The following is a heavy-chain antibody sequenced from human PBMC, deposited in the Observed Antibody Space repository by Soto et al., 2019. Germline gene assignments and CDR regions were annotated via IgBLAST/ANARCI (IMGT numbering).Heavy chain of an antibody. D-gene: IGHD6-19*01. CDR2: IYHSGGT. CDR1: GYSISSGYY. Sequence: SETLSLTCAVSGYSISSGYYWGWIRQPPGKGLEWIGSIYHSGGTYYNPSLKSRVTISVDTSKNQFSLKLSSVTAADTAVYYCARGGIAVAKYNWFDPWGQGTLVTVSS. CDR3: ARGGIAVAKYNWFDP. V-gene: IGHV4-38-2*01. J-gene: IGHJ5*02.